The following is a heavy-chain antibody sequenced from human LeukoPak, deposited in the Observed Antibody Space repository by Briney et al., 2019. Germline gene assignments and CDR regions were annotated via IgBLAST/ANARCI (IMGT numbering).Heavy chain of an antibody. CDR3: ARDWRFGY. CDR2: ISSSSSTI. J-gene: IGHJ4*02. D-gene: IGHD3-3*01. Sequence: PGGSLRLSCAASGFTFSSYSMNWVRQAPGKGLEWVSYISSSSSTIYYADSVKGRFTISRDNAKNSLYLQMNSLRAEDTAVYYCARDWRFGYWGQGTLVTVSS. V-gene: IGHV3-48*01. CDR1: GFTFSSYS.